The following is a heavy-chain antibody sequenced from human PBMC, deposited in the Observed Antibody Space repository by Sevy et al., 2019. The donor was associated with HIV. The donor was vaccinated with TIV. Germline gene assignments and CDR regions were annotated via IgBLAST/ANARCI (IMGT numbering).Heavy chain of an antibody. J-gene: IGHJ3*01. V-gene: IGHV4-30-2*01. CDR2: IFQSGAT. CDR3: ARGRVGDSSSWYGAFDV. D-gene: IGHD6-13*01. CDR1: GGSINSGGYS. Sequence: TLSLTCAVSGGSINSGGYSWSWIRQPPGKGLEWIGYIFQSGATYYIPSLQSRVSISVDMSKNQFSLNLGSVTAADTAVYYCARGRVGDSSSWYGAFDVWGQGTMVTVSS.